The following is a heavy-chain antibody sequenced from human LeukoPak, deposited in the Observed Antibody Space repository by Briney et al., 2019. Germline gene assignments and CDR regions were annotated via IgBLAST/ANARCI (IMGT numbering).Heavy chain of an antibody. J-gene: IGHJ3*02. CDR2: IWYDGSNK. V-gene: IGHV3-33*06. CDR3: AKGGDGYNRDAFDI. Sequence: GGSLRLSCAASGFTFSSYGMHWVRQAPGKGLEWVAVIWYDGSNKYYADSVKGRFTISRDNSKNTLYLQMNSLRAEDTAVYYCAKGGDGYNRDAFDIWGQGTMVTLS. D-gene: IGHD5-24*01. CDR1: GFTFSSYG.